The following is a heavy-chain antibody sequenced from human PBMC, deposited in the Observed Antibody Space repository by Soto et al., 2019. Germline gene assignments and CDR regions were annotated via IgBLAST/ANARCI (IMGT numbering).Heavy chain of an antibody. D-gene: IGHD3-3*01. CDR3: ARAPRLYYDSSRYYGMDV. V-gene: IGHV1-69*12. CDR2: IIPIFGTA. CDR1: GGTFSSYA. J-gene: IGHJ6*02. Sequence: QVQLVQSGAEVKKPGSSVKVSCKASGGTFSSYAISWVRQAPGQGLEWMGGIIPIFGTANYAQKFQGRVTITADEPTSTAYMELSSLRSEDTAVYSCARAPRLYYDSSRYYGMDVWGQGTTVTVSS.